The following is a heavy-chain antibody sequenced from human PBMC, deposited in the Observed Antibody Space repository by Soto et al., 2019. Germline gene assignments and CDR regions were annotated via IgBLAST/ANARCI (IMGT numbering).Heavy chain of an antibody. V-gene: IGHV3-33*01. CDR1: GFTFISYG. CDR3: AREWKTWDALRYYYGMDV. J-gene: IGHJ6*02. CDR2: IWYDGSNK. D-gene: IGHD4-17*01. Sequence: GGSLRLSCAASGFTFISYGMHWVRQAPGKGLEWVAVIWYDGSNKYYADSVKGRFTISRDNSKNTLYLQMNSLRAEDTAVYYCAREWKTWDALRYYYGMDVWGQGTTVTVSS.